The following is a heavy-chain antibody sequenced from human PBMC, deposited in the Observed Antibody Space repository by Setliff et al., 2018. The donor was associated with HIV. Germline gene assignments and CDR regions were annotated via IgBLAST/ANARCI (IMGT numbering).Heavy chain of an antibody. D-gene: IGHD2-8*02. J-gene: IGHJ4*02. CDR1: GVSISGHY. V-gene: IGHV4-4*09. Sequence: KTSETLSLTCSVSGVSISGHYWTWVRQPPGKGLEWIGYIYTSGTTEYNPSLESRVTISLDTAKDQVSLKPRSVTAADTALYYCARLIHTGLLYLDYWGLGMLVTVSS. CDR3: ARLIHTGLLYLDY. CDR2: IYTSGTT.